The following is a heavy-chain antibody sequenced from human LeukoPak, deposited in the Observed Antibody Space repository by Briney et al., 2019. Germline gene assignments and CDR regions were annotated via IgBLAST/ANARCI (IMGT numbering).Heavy chain of an antibody. CDR3: ASAPMSHCSSTSCYGYYYYYGMDV. J-gene: IGHJ6*02. Sequence: SETLSLTCNVSGASISTGTSYWGWIRQPPGRGLEWIGSIYHSGYTYYNPSLKSRVTISVDKSKNQFSLKLSSVTAADTAVYYCASAPMSHCSSTSCYGYYYYYGMDVWGQGTTVTVSS. D-gene: IGHD2-2*01. V-gene: IGHV4-39*07. CDR1: GASISTGTSY. CDR2: IYHSGYT.